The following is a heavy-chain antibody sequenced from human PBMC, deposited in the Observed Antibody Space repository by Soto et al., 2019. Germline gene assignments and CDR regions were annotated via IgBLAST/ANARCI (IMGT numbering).Heavy chain of an antibody. V-gene: IGHV4-31*03. CDR3: ARVDHRGYFAILTDY. CDR1: GGSISGDYY. D-gene: IGHD3-9*01. J-gene: IGHJ4*02. Sequence: KTSETLSLTCSVSGGSISGDYYWSWIRQSPEKGLEWIGYIYYSGSSYSNPALQSRLSMSLDTSKNQFSLNLRSVTAADTAVYYCARVDHRGYFAILTDYWGQGTLVTVSS. CDR2: IYYSGSS.